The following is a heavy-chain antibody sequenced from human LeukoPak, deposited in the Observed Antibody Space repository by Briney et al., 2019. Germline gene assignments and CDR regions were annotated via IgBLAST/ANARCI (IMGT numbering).Heavy chain of an antibody. J-gene: IGHJ4*02. CDR2: ISSSGSTI. V-gene: IGHV3-11*01. CDR3: ARADPDIVATMFDY. Sequence: GGSLRLSCAASGFTFSDYYMSWIRQAPGKGLEWVSYISSSGSTIYYADSVRGRFTISRDNAKNSLYLQMNSLRAEDTAVYYCARADPDIVATMFDYWGQGTLVTVSS. CDR1: GFTFSDYY. D-gene: IGHD5-12*01.